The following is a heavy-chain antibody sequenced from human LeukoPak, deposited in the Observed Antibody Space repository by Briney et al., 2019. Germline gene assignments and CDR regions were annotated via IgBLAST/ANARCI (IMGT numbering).Heavy chain of an antibody. CDR1: GFTFSSYW. CDR2: IKQDGSEK. CDR3: ARVKSPRGPTAFFVPDLHIDY. Sequence: GGSLRLSCAASGFTFSSYWMSWVPQAPGKALEWVANIKQDGSEKYYVDSVKGRFTISRDNPKNSLYLQMNSLRAEDTAVYYCARVKSPRGPTAFFVPDLHIDYWGQGTLVTVSS. D-gene: IGHD2-21*02. V-gene: IGHV3-7*01. J-gene: IGHJ4*02.